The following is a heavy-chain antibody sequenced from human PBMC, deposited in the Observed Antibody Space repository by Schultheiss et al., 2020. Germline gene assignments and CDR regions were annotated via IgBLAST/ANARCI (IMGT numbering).Heavy chain of an antibody. CDR2: TGISGDDT. V-gene: IGHV3-23*01. D-gene: IGHD2-15*01. CDR1: GFTFGSFA. Sequence: GESLKISCAASGFTFGSFAMIWVRQAPGKRLEWVSVTGISGDDTDYADSVKGRFTISRDNSKNTLYLQMNNLRAEDTAVYYCARDRPEYCMGGNCYHSPVYSMDVWGRGTTVTFSS. J-gene: IGHJ6*03. CDR3: ARDRPEYCMGGNCYHSPVYSMDV.